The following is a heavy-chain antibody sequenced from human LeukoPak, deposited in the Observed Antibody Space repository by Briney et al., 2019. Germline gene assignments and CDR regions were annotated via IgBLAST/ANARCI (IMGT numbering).Heavy chain of an antibody. CDR3: ARVQGHPPNGLDV. CDR1: GFTFSSYA. D-gene: IGHD2-8*01. J-gene: IGHJ3*01. CDR2: ISYDGSNK. V-gene: IGHV3-30-3*01. Sequence: PGGSLRLSCAASGFTFSSYAMYWVRQAPGKGLEWVAVISYDGSNKYYADSVKGRFTISRDNSKNTLYLQMNSLRAEDTAVYYCARVQGHPPNGLDVWGQGTMVTVSS.